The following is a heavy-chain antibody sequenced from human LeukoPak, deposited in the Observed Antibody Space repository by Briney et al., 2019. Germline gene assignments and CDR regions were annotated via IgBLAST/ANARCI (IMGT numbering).Heavy chain of an antibody. D-gene: IGHD5-24*01. Sequence: SETLSLTCRVYGGSFSGYYWTWIRQPPGKGREWIGEINHSGSINYNPSLKSRVIMSVDTSKNQFSLNVRSVTAADTAVYYCGKFRYGYMGLDSWGQGTLVTVSS. J-gene: IGHJ4*02. V-gene: IGHV4-34*01. CDR1: GGSFSGYY. CDR3: GKFRYGYMGLDS. CDR2: INHSGSI.